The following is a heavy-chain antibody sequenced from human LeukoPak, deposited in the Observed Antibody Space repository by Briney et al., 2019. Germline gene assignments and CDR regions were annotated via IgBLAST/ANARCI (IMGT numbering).Heavy chain of an antibody. V-gene: IGHV3-21*01. J-gene: IGHJ4*02. D-gene: IGHD5-18*01. CDR3: ARGYSYGATGFDY. CDR1: EFTFSSYF. CDR2: ISSGSTYI. Sequence: GGSLRLSCAASEFTFSSYFMNWVRQAPGKGLEWVSSISSGSTYIYYADSVKGRFTISRDNAKNSLYLQMNSLRAEDTAVYYCARGYSYGATGFDYWGQGTLVTVSS.